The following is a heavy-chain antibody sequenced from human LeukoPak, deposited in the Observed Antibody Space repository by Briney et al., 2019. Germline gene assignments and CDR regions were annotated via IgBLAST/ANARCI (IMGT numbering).Heavy chain of an antibody. V-gene: IGHV3-7*03. CDR3: ARGGGLDV. J-gene: IGHJ6*02. Sequence: GGSLRLSCTASGFTFNTYWMNWARQAPGKGLEWVASINHNGNVNYYVDSVKGRFTISRDNAKNSLYLQMSNLRAEDTAVYFCARGGGLDVWGQGATVTVSS. CDR1: GFTFNTYW. D-gene: IGHD3-16*01. CDR2: INHNGNVN.